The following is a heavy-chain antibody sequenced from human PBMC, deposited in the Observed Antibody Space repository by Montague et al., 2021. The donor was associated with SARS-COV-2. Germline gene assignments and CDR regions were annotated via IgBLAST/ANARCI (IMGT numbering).Heavy chain of an antibody. CDR1: GITFSNYA. J-gene: IGHJ4*02. D-gene: IGHD2-15*01. Sequence: SLRLSCAASGITFSNYAMSWARQAPGKGLEWVSAISYSSGSTYYADSVKGRFTISRDNSKNTLYLQMNSLGAGDTAVYYCAKDKGVAYYFDHWGQGTLVTVSS. CDR2: ISYSSGST. V-gene: IGHV3-23*01. CDR3: AKDKGVAYYFDH.